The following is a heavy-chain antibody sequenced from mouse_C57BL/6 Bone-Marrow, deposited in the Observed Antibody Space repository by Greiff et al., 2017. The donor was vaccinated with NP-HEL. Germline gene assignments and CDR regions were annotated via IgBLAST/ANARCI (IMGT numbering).Heavy chain of an antibody. CDR1: GYTFTSYW. J-gene: IGHJ2*01. V-gene: IGHV1-55*01. Sequence: QVHVKQPGAELVKPGASVKMSCKASGYTFTSYWITWVKQRPGQGLEWMGDIYPGNGSTNYNEKFTSKATLSVDTSSSTAYMQLSSLTSEDSAVYYCARPDYWGQGPTLTVSS. CDR2: IYPGNGST. CDR3: ARPDY.